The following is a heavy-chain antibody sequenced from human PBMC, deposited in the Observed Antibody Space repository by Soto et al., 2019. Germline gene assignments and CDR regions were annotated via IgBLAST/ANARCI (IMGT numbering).Heavy chain of an antibody. J-gene: IGHJ4*02. CDR1: GDSINNAAYY. V-gene: IGHV4-31*03. Sequence: VQLQESGPGLVKPSQTLSLTCTVSGDSINNAAYYWSWIRQHPARGLECIGYIYYSGITYYSPSFKSRLSMSVDTSENQFSLKLTSVTAADTAVYYCARFSAELSFLNWGQGTLVTVSS. CDR3: ARFSAELSFLN. CDR2: IYYSGIT. D-gene: IGHD3-16*02.